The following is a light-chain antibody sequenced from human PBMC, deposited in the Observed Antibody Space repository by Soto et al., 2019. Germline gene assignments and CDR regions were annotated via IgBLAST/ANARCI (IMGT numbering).Light chain of an antibody. V-gene: IGLV7-46*01. J-gene: IGLJ2*01. CDR2: DIS. Sequence: QAVVTQEHSLTVSPGGTVNLTCGSSTRAVSSVHFPYWLQQRPGQAPRTLIYDISNKHSWSPARFSGSLLGAEVALTLSGAHPEDEANYYSLLSYSGVRVFGGGTKVTVL. CDR3: LLSYSGVRV. CDR1: TRAVSSVHF.